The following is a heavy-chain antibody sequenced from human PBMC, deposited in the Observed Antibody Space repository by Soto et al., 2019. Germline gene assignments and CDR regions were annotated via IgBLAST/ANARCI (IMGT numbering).Heavy chain of an antibody. Sequence: GGSLRLSCAASGFTFSSYAMHWVRQAPGKGLEWVAVISYDGSNKYYADSVKGRFTISRDNSKNTLYLQMNSLRAEDTAVYYCARAGDIVAGYGMDVWGQGTTVTVSS. J-gene: IGHJ6*02. CDR3: ARAGDIVAGYGMDV. D-gene: IGHD5-12*01. CDR2: ISYDGSNK. V-gene: IGHV3-30-3*01. CDR1: GFTFSSYA.